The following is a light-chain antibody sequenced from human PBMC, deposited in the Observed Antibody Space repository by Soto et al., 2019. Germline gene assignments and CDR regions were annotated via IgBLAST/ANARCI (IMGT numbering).Light chain of an antibody. J-gene: IGLJ1*01. V-gene: IGLV2-14*01. CDR2: EFS. Sequence: QSALTQPASVSGSPGQSITISCTGPSSDVGGYNYVSWYQQPQGKAPNLMIYEFSNRPSGVSNRFSGSKSGNTASLTISGLQAEDEADYYCSSYTSSSLYVFGTGTKVTVL. CDR1: SSDVGGYNY. CDR3: SSYTSSSLYV.